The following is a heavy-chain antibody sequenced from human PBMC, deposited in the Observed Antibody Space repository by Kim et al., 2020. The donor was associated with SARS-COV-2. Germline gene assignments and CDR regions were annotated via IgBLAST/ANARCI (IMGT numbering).Heavy chain of an antibody. CDR2: ISGSGGST. CDR3: AISLKGLCSGGSCTGDAFDV. D-gene: IGHD2-15*01. J-gene: IGHJ3*01. Sequence: GGSLRLSCAASGFTFSSYAMSWVRQAPGKGLEWVSAISGSGGSTYYADSVKGRFTISRDNSKNSLYLQMNSLRAEDTAVYYCAISLKGLCSGGSCTGDAFDVWGQGTMVTVSS. CDR1: GFTFSSYA. V-gene: IGHV3-23*01.